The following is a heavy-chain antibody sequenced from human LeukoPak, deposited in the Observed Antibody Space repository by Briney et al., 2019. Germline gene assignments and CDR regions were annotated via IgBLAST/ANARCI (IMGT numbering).Heavy chain of an antibody. CDR1: GYTFTSYD. Sequence: ASVKVSCKASGYTFTSYDINWVRQATGQGLEWMGWMNPNSGNTGYAQKLQGRVTMTRNTSISTAYMELSSLRSEDTAVYYCARGHRYSGSSPTHYWGQGTLVTVSS. CDR2: MNPNSGNT. CDR3: ARGHRYSGSSPTHY. V-gene: IGHV1-8*01. D-gene: IGHD1-26*01. J-gene: IGHJ4*02.